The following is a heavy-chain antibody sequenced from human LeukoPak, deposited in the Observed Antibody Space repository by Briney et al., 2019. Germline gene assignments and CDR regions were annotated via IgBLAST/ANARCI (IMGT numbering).Heavy chain of an antibody. CDR2: IYYSGST. Sequence: NPSETLSLTCTVSGGSISSYYWSWIRQPPGKGLEWIGYIYYSGSTNYNPSLKSRITISVDTSKNPFSLKLSSVTAADTAVYYCARNSGSYYSTRNWFDPWGRGTLVTVSS. CDR3: ARNSGSYYSTRNWFDP. V-gene: IGHV4-59*01. J-gene: IGHJ5*02. CDR1: GGSISSYY. D-gene: IGHD1-26*01.